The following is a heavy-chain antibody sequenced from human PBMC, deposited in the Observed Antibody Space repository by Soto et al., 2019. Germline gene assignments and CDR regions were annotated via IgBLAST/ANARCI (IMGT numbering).Heavy chain of an antibody. CDR3: GRDEVRNGVGV. V-gene: IGHV3-7*01. CDR2: IKGDGSEK. J-gene: IGHJ6*01. Sequence: EVRLVESGGGLVQPGGSLRLSCVGSGFTFSNFWMSWVRQAPGKGLEWVAKIKGDGSEKRNADSVKGRLTISRDNAKNSVTLQMNSLRVEDTALYYCGRDEVRNGVGVWGPGTTVIVSS. CDR1: GFTFSNFW.